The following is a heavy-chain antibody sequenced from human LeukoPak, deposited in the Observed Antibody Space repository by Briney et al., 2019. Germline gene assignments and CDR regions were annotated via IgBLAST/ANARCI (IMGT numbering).Heavy chain of an antibody. V-gene: IGHV4-39*07. CDR1: GCSISSSSYY. CDR2: IYYSGST. Sequence: SETLSLTCTVSGCSISSSSYYWGWIRQPPGKGLEWIGSIYYSGSTYYNPSLKSRVTISVDTSKNQFSLKLSSVTAADTAVYYCARDRGYSGFRDAFDIWGQGTMVTVSS. J-gene: IGHJ3*02. D-gene: IGHD5-12*01. CDR3: ARDRGYSGFRDAFDI.